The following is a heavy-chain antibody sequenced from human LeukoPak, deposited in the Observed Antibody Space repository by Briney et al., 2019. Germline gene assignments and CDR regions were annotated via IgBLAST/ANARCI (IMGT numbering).Heavy chain of an antibody. J-gene: IGHJ3*02. CDR2: ISSSSSYI. V-gene: IGHV3-21*01. D-gene: IGHD2-2*01. Sequence: ASVKVSCKASGGTFSSYSMNWVRQAPGKGLEWVSSISSSSSYIYYADSVKGRFTISRDNAKNSLYLQMNSLRAEDTAVYYCARMAPAAPHDAFDIWGQGTMVTVSS. CDR3: ARMAPAAPHDAFDI. CDR1: GGTFSSYS.